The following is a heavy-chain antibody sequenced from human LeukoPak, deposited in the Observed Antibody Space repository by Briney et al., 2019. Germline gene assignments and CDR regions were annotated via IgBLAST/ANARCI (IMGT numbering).Heavy chain of an antibody. D-gene: IGHD3-9*01. V-gene: IGHV3-48*03. CDR2: ISSSGSTI. CDR3: ARGRSAVPYFASRGYYYYYMDV. Sequence: GGSLRLSCAASGFTFSSYEMNWVRQAPGKGLEWVSYISSSGSTIYYADSVKRRFTISRDNAKNSLYLHMNSLRAEDTAVYYCARGRSAVPYFASRGYYYYYMDVWGKGTTVTVSS. J-gene: IGHJ6*03. CDR1: GFTFSSYE.